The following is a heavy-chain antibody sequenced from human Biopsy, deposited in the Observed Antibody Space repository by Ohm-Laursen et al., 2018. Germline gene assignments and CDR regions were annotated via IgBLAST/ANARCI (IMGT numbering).Heavy chain of an antibody. J-gene: IGHJ6*02. V-gene: IGHV1-2*02. CDR2: INPDSGDT. Sequence: ASVKVSCKTSGYTFTGYYIHWVRQAPGQGFEWMGGINPDSGDTEYAQAFQGRVTMTRDTSVSTAYMELRGLRSDDTAVYYCARDRHHAAGSYAGMDVWGQGTTVTVSS. CDR3: ARDRHHAAGSYAGMDV. D-gene: IGHD3-10*01. CDR1: GYTFTGYY.